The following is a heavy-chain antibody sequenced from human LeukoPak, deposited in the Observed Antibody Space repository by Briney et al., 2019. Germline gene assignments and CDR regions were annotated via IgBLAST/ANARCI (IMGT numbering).Heavy chain of an antibody. V-gene: IGHV3-21*01. D-gene: IGHD3-9*01. CDR2: ITTSSTYI. Sequence: GGSLRLSCAASGFTFSSYSMSWVRQAPGKGLEWVSSITTSSTYISYADSVKGRFTISRDNSKNTLYLQMNSLRAEDTAVYYCARDGYDILTGYYAYHFDYWGQGTLVTVSS. CDR3: ARDGYDILTGYYAYHFDY. J-gene: IGHJ4*02. CDR1: GFTFSSYS.